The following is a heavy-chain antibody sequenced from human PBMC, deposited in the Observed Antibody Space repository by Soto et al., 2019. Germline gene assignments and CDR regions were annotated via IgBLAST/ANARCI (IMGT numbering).Heavy chain of an antibody. CDR1: GFTFSSYA. CDR2: ISYDGSNK. J-gene: IGHJ4*02. D-gene: IGHD5-12*01. V-gene: IGHV3-30-3*01. Sequence: QVQLVESGGGVVQPGRSLRLSCAASGFTFSSYAMHWVRQAPGKGREWVAVISYDGSNKYYADSVKGRFTISRDNSKNTLYLQMNSLRAEDTAVYYCARDRPDGYKFFDYWGQGTLVTVSS. CDR3: ARDRPDGYKFFDY.